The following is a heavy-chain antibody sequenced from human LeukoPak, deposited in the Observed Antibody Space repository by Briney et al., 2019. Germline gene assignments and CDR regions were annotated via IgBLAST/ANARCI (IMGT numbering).Heavy chain of an antibody. D-gene: IGHD5-18*01. V-gene: IGHV4-38-2*02. CDR2: IYHSGIT. Sequence: PSETLSLTCTVSGYSISSGYYWGWIRQPPGKGLEWIGSIYHSGITYYNPSLKSRVTISVDTSKNQFSLKLSSVTAADTAVYYCARVSGGYSYGYSYYYYYMDVWGKGTTVTVSS. J-gene: IGHJ6*03. CDR1: GYSISSGYY. CDR3: ARVSGGYSYGYSYYYYYMDV.